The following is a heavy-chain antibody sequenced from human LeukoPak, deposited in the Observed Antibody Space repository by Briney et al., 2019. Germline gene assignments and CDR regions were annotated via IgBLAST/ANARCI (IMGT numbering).Heavy chain of an antibody. CDR2: ISSSSSTI. D-gene: IGHD6-13*01. J-gene: IGHJ4*02. V-gene: IGHV3-48*04. CDR1: GFTFSSYS. Sequence: PGGSLRLSCAASGFTFSSYSMNRVRQAPGKGLEWVSYISSSSSTIYYADSVKGRFTISRDNAKNSLYLQMNSLRAEDTAVYYCARGNIASGWGQGTLVTVSS. CDR3: ARGNIASG.